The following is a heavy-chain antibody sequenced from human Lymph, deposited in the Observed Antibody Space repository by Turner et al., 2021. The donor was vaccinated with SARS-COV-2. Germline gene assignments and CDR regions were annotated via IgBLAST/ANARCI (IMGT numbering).Heavy chain of an antibody. J-gene: IGHJ4*02. D-gene: IGHD2-2*01. V-gene: IGHV1-69*01. Sequence: QVQLVQSGAEVKKPGSSVNVSCKASGGTFSSYAISWVRQAPGQGLEWMGEIIPIVGTANYAQKFQGRVTITADASTSTAHMELSSLRSEDTAVYYCARGSRDCSSTSCYPFFDYWGQGTLVTVSS. CDR1: GGTFSSYA. CDR3: ARGSRDCSSTSCYPFFDY. CDR2: IIPIVGTA.